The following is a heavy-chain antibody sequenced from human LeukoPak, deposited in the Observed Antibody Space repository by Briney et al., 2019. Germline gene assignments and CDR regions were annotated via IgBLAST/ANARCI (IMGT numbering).Heavy chain of an antibody. D-gene: IGHD6-13*01. Sequence: GGSLRLSCAASGFTFSDYSMNWVRQAPGKGLEWVSYISTSSSIVYYADSVKGRFTISRDNAKKSLYLQMNSLRDDDTGVYYCARGAAAADHWGQGTPVTVSS. CDR3: ARGAAAADH. V-gene: IGHV3-48*02. J-gene: IGHJ4*02. CDR1: GFTFSDYS. CDR2: ISTSSSIV.